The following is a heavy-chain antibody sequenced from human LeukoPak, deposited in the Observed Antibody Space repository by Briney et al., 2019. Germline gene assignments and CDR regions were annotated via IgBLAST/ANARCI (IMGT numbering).Heavy chain of an antibody. CDR1: GFSFSASA. J-gene: IGHJ4*02. D-gene: IGHD2/OR15-2a*01. Sequence: GGSLRLSCTASGFSFSASAMHWVRQAPGKGLEWLSFVTSGGSNIDYADSVRGRFTISKDNVNNTLCLQMNSLRVEYTAVYYCARLRIHDDMEYWGQGTLVTVSS. CDR2: VTSGGSNI. V-gene: IGHV3-48*01. CDR3: ARLRIHDDMEY.